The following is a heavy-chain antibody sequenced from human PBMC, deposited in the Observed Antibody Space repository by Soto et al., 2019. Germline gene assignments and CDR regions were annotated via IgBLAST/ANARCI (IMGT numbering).Heavy chain of an antibody. CDR2: IYYSGST. Sequence: PSETLSLTCTVSGGSISSGDYYWRWIRQPPGKGLEWIGYIYYSGSTYYNPSLKSRVTISVDTSKNQFSLKLSSVTAAGTAVYYCAREDGVRTAPLWFGELSQWGQGTLVTVS. CDR3: AREDGVRTAPLWFGELSQ. CDR1: GGSISSGDYY. J-gene: IGHJ4*02. V-gene: IGHV4-30-4*02. D-gene: IGHD3-10*01.